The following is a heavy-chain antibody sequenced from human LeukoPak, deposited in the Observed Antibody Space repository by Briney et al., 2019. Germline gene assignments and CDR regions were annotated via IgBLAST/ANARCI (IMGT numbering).Heavy chain of an antibody. J-gene: IGHJ6*02. Sequence: GGSLRLSRAASGFTFSSYGMHWVRQAPGKGLEWVAVIWYDGSNKYYADSVKGRFTISRDNSKNTLYLQMNSLRAEDTAVYYCAREKTGYCSGGSCLNVLYYYGMDVWGQGTTVTVSS. CDR2: IWYDGSNK. CDR1: GFTFSSYG. D-gene: IGHD2-15*01. CDR3: AREKTGYCSGGSCLNVLYYYGMDV. V-gene: IGHV3-33*01.